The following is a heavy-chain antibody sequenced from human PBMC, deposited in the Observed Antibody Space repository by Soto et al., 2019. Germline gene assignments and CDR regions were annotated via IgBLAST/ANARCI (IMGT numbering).Heavy chain of an antibody. D-gene: IGHD1-26*01. CDR3: ARRGSPWLPNTFDY. CDR2: MNPNSGNT. Sequence: ASVKVSCTASGYTFTSYDINWVRRAPGQGLEWMGWMNPNSGNTGYAQKFQGRATMTRNTSISTAYMELSSLRSEDTAVYYCARRGSPWLPNTFDYWGQGTLVTSPQ. J-gene: IGHJ4*02. V-gene: IGHV1-8*01. CDR1: GYTFTSYD.